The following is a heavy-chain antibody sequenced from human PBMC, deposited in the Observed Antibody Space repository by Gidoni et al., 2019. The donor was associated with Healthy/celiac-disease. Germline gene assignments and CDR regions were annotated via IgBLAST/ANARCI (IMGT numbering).Heavy chain of an antibody. J-gene: IGHJ6*02. V-gene: IGHV3-30*18. CDR2: ISYDGSNK. D-gene: IGHD3-10*01. Sequence: QVQLVESGGGVVQPGRSLRLSCAASGFTFSRYGMHWVRQAPGKGLEWVAVISYDGSNKYYADSVKGRFTISRDNSKNTLYLQMNSLRAEDTAVYYCAKGEYSGLGGIYYYYGMDVWGQGTTVTVSS. CDR3: AKGEYSGLGGIYYYYGMDV. CDR1: GFTFSRYG.